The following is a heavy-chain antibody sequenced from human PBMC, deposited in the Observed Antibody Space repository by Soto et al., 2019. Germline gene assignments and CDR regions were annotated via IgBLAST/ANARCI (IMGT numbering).Heavy chain of an antibody. CDR1: GDSITSYN. J-gene: IGHJ5*02. Sequence: TSETLSLTCPVSGDSITSYNWNWLRQPPGKALEWIGYVYSSGSTNYNPSLKSRVTISVDTSRNQFSLKVNSVTAADTAVYYCARRAVVAVTGSLDNWLDPWGQGILVTVSS. CDR3: ARRAVVAVTGSLDNWLDP. V-gene: IGHV4-59*01. CDR2: VYSSGST. D-gene: IGHD2-21*01.